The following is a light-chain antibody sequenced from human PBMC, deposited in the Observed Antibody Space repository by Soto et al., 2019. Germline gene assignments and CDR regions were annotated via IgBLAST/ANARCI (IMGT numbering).Light chain of an antibody. V-gene: IGKV3-15*01. CDR1: QSVSSN. J-gene: IGKJ3*01. Sequence: EIVMTQSPATLSVSPGEGATLSCRASQSVSSNLAWYQQKPGQAPRLLIYGASTRAAGVPDRFSGSGSGTEFTLTISSLQSEDFAVYYCQQYNNWPPFTFGPGTKVDIK. CDR3: QQYNNWPPFT. CDR2: GAS.